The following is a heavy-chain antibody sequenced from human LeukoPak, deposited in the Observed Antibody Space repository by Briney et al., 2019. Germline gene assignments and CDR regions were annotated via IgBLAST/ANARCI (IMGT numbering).Heavy chain of an antibody. V-gene: IGHV3-30*02. D-gene: IGHD6-13*01. Sequence: GGSLRLSCAASGFTFSRYGMHWVRQAPGKGLEWVAFIRYDGSNKYYADSVKGRFTISRDNSKNTLYLQMNSLRAEDTAVYYCAKVLAAADLHDWFDPWGQGTLVTVSS. CDR1: GFTFSRYG. CDR2: IRYDGSNK. CDR3: AKVLAAADLHDWFDP. J-gene: IGHJ5*02.